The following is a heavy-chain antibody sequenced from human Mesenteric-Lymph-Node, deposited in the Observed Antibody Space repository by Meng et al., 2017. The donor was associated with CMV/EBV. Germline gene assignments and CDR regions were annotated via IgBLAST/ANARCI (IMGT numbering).Heavy chain of an antibody. V-gene: IGHV3-30-3*01. D-gene: IGHD2-2*01. CDR3: ARDYCSTTSCKNHDK. CDR1: GFTFRSLG. Sequence: GESLKIPCAASGFTFRSLGMHWVRQAPGKGLEWIALISYDGGYKHYVDSVKGRFTISRDNSKNTLYLEMNSLRAEDTAMYYCARDYCSTTSCKNHDKWGQGTLVTVSS. CDR2: ISYDGGYK. J-gene: IGHJ4*02.